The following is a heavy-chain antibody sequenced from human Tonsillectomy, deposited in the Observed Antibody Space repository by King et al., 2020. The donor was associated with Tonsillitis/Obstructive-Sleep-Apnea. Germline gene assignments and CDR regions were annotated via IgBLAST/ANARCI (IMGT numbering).Heavy chain of an antibody. V-gene: IGHV1-69*04. CDR2: IIPILGIS. Sequence: QLVQSGAEVKKPGSSVKVSCKASGGTFSSYAISWVRQAPGQGLEWMGRIIPILGISNYAQKFQGRVTITADISTSTAYMALSSRRSEATAVYNCARGNPWGYYYDSSGYYPEYFQHWGQGTLVTVSS. J-gene: IGHJ1*01. D-gene: IGHD3-22*01. CDR3: ARGNPWGYYYDSSGYYPEYFQH. CDR1: GGTFSSYA.